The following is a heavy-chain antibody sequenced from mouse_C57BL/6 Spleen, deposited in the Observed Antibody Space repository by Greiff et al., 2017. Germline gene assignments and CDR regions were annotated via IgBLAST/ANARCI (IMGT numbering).Heavy chain of an antibody. J-gene: IGHJ1*03. CDR3: ARVGGSSYDFDV. Sequence: QVQLQQPGAELVMPGASVKLSCKASGYTFTSYWMHWVKQRPGQGLEWIGEIDPSDSYTNYNQKFKGKSTLTVDKSSSTAYMQLSSLTSEDSAVYYCARVGGSSYDFDVWAQGPRSPSPQ. D-gene: IGHD1-1*01. CDR2: IDPSDSYT. CDR1: GYTFTSYW. V-gene: IGHV1-69*01.